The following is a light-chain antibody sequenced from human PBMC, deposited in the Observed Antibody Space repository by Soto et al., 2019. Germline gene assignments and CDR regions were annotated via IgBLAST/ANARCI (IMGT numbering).Light chain of an antibody. CDR2: GAS. CDR1: KIVSSTF. Sequence: EIVLTQSPGTLSLSPGERATLSCRASKIVSSTFLAWYQRKPGQAPRLLIHGASTRATGIPDRFSGSGSGTDFTLTISRLEPEDFAVYYCQQYGSSPMYTFGQGTRLEIK. CDR3: QQYGSSPMYT. J-gene: IGKJ2*01. V-gene: IGKV3-20*01.